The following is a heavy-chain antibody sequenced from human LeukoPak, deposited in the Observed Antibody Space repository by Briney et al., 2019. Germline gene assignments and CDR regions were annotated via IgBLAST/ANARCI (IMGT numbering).Heavy chain of an antibody. V-gene: IGHV1-24*01. Sequence: ASVKVSRKVSGYTLTELSMHRVRPAPGKGREWMGGFDPEVGETIYAQKFQGRVTMPEDTSTDTAYMELSRLRSEDTAVYYCATGLRYNWNWAWGQGTMVTVSS. D-gene: IGHD1-7*01. CDR1: GYTLTELS. CDR2: FDPEVGET. J-gene: IGHJ3*01. CDR3: ATGLRYNWNWA.